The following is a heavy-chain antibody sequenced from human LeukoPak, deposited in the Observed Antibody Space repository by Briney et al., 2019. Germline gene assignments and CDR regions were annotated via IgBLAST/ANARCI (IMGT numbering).Heavy chain of an antibody. J-gene: IGHJ4*02. CDR3: ATDGGPFDD. CDR1: GFTFSSYW. CDR2: IKQDGSER. Sequence: GGSLRLSCAASGFTFSSYWMGWVRQPPGKGLEWVANIKQDGSERYYVDSVKDRFTISRDNAKKSVYLQMNSLRGEDTAVYYCATDGGPFDDWGQGTLVTVSS. V-gene: IGHV3-7*01. D-gene: IGHD3-3*01.